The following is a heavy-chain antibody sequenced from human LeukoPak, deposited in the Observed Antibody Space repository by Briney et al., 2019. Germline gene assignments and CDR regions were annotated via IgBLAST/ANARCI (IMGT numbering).Heavy chain of an antibody. J-gene: IGHJ4*02. V-gene: IGHV3-53*01. Sequence: GGSLRLSCAASGFTVSSNYMSWVRQAPGKGLEWVSVISVKGRFTISRDNSKNTLYLQMNSLRAEDTAVYYCARDLDYDSSGFSLGYWGQGTLVTVSS. CDR1: GFTVSSNY. D-gene: IGHD3-22*01. CDR2: I. CDR3: ARDLDYDSSGFSLGY.